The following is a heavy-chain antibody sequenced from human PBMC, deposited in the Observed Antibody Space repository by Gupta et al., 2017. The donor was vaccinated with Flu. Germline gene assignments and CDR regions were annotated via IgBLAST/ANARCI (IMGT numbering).Heavy chain of an antibody. CDR3: TRDYDGTGTYYYYYSGMDV. D-gene: IGHD3-22*01. Sequence: QVQLVQSGAEVKKPGSSVTVSCMDSGVSGGTFSSNAINWVRQAPGQGLEWMGGIIPKFDTPNYAQKFEDRVTITADKSTTTAYMELSGLRSEDTAVYYCTRDYDGTGTYYYYYSGMDVWGQGTTVTVSS. J-gene: IGHJ6*02. CDR2: IIPKFDTP. V-gene: IGHV1-69*06. CDR1: GVSGGTFSSNA.